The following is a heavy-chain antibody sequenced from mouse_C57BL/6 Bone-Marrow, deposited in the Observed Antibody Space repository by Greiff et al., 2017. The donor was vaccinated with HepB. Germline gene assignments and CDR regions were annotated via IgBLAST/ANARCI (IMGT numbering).Heavy chain of an antibody. CDR2: IDPSDSYT. CDR3: ARDYGSRDY. J-gene: IGHJ2*01. D-gene: IGHD1-1*01. V-gene: IGHV1-50*01. Sequence: QVQLQQPGAELVKPGASVKLSCKASGYTFTSYWMQWVKQRPGQGLEWIGEIDPSDSYTNYNQKFKGKATLTVDTSSSTAYMQLSSLTSEDSAVYYCARDYGSRDYWGQGTTLTVSS. CDR1: GYTFTSYW.